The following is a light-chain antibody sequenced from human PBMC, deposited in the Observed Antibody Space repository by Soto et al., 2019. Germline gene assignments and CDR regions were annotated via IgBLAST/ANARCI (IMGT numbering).Light chain of an antibody. CDR2: DAS. Sequence: DIRMTQSPSALSASVGDRVTITCRASQSVGSWAAWFQQKPGKAPDLLIFDASSLESGVPSRFRGSGSGTEFTLTISSLQSEDFAVYYCQQYNNWPPITFGQGTRLE. V-gene: IGKV1-5*01. CDR3: QQYNNWPPIT. CDR1: QSVGSW. J-gene: IGKJ5*01.